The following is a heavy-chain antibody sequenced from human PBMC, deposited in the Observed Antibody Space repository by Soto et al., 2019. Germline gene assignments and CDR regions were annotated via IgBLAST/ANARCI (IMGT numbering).Heavy chain of an antibody. CDR3: AKSRGYDFWSGYSSRTYYYYYGMDV. CDR1: GFTFSSYA. J-gene: IGHJ6*02. V-gene: IGHV3-23*01. D-gene: IGHD3-3*01. CDR2: ISGSGGST. Sequence: EVQLLESGGGLVQPGGSLRLSCAASGFTFSSYAMSWVRQAPGKGLEWVSAISGSGGSTYYADSVKGRFTISRDNSKNTLYLQMNSLRAEDTAVYYCAKSRGYDFWSGYSSRTYYYYYGMDVWGQGTTVTVSS.